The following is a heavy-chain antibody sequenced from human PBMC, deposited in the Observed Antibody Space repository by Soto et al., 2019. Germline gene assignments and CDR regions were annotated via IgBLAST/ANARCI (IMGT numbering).Heavy chain of an antibody. Sequence: GGSLRLSCAASGFTFSAYSMNWVRRAPGKGLEWVSYISSSSSPIYYADSVKGRFTISRDKAKNSLYLQMNSLRDEDTAVYYCARDGAAGFDYWGQGTLVTVSS. CDR2: ISSSSSPI. J-gene: IGHJ4*02. V-gene: IGHV3-48*02. CDR1: GFTFSAYS. D-gene: IGHD6-13*01. CDR3: ARDGAAGFDY.